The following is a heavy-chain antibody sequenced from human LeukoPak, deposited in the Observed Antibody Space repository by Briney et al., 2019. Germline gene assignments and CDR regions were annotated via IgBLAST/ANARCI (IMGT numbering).Heavy chain of an antibody. J-gene: IGHJ4*02. V-gene: IGHV3-48*01. CDR1: RFTFTRHS. D-gene: IGHD5-24*01. Sequence: GGSLRLSCVGSRFTFTRHSMNWVRQAPGKGLEWISYISSSSSHIYYSDSVKSRFIISRDNAKNSVYLQMNSLRAGDTAVYFCARDRAGYNWVDYWGQGTLVSVSS. CDR2: ISSSSSHI. CDR3: ARDRAGYNWVDY.